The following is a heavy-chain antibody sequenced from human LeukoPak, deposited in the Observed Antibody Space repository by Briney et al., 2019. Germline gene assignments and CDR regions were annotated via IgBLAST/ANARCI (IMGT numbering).Heavy chain of an antibody. J-gene: IGHJ6*03. CDR1: GFTFDDYA. D-gene: IGHD3-10*01. CDR2: ISWNSDSI. Sequence: PGGSLRLSCAVSGFTFDDYAMHWVRQAPGKGLEWVSGISWNSDSIGYADSVKGRFTISRDNANNSLYLQMNSLRAEDTAVYHCARDGLGYYYGSGSRPLYYYYYMDVWGKGTTVTASS. CDR3: ARDGLGYYYGSGSRPLYYYYYMDV. V-gene: IGHV3-9*01.